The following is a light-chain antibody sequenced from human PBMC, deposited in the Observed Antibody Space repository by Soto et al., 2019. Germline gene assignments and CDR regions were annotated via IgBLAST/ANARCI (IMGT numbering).Light chain of an antibody. J-gene: IGKJ1*01. CDR1: QNIRSR. V-gene: IGKV1-5*01. CDR2: DAS. CDR3: QQYDSYSPRT. Sequence: DFQMTQSPSTLSASVGDRVTITCRASQNIRSRLAWFQQKPGKAPKLLIYDASSLESGVPQRFSGSGSGTDFTLTINNLQPDDFATYYCQQYDSYSPRTFGQGTKVDIK.